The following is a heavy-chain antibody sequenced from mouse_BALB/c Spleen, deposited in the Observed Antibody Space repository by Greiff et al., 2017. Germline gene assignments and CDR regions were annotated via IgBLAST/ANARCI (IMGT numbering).Heavy chain of an antibody. CDR1: GFTFSSYA. CDR2: ISSGGST. J-gene: IGHJ4*01. Sequence: EVHLVESGGGLVKPGGSLKLSCAASGFTFSSYAMSWVRQTPEKRLEWVASISSGGSTYYPDSVKGRFTISRDNARNILYLQMSSLRSEDTAMYYCARFYDGYYVYYAMDYWGQGTSVTVSS. V-gene: IGHV5-6-5*01. D-gene: IGHD2-3*01. CDR3: ARFYDGYYVYYAMDY.